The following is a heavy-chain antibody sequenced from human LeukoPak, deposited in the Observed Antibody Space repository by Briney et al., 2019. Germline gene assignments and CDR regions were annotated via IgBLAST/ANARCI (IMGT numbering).Heavy chain of an antibody. CDR2: ISYDGNNK. Sequence: GGSLRLSCVISGYTFTHYGFHWVRQAPGKALEWVSFISYDGNNKYEDSVKGRFTISRDNSKSTLHLQMNGLRAEDTAVYYCARDPLDISRWTNAFDIRGQGTTVIVS. CDR1: GYTFTHYG. V-gene: IGHV3-30*03. D-gene: IGHD5-12*01. J-gene: IGHJ3*02. CDR3: ARDPLDISRWTNAFDI.